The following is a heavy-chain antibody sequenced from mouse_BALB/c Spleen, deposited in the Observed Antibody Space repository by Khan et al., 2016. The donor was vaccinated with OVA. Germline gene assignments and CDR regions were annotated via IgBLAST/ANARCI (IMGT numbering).Heavy chain of an antibody. CDR3: ARSKDRARY. Sequence: QVQLKESGPGLVAPSQTLSITCTVSGYSLTRYGVHWVRQPPGKGLEWLGLIWVGGSTNYNWALMSRLSISIDNSKSQVFLIMISLQTDDAALYYCARSKDRARYWGRGTTLTVSA. D-gene: IGHD3-1*01. J-gene: IGHJ2*01. CDR1: GYSLTRYG. V-gene: IGHV2-9*02. CDR2: IWVGGST.